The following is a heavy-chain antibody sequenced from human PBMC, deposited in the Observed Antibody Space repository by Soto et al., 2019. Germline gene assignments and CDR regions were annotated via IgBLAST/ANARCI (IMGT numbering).Heavy chain of an antibody. Sequence: QVQLVQSGAEVKKPGSSVKVSCKASGGTFSSYSINWVQQAPGQGLEWMGEFILIFGTANYAQKFQGRVTITADESTSTAYMELSSLRSEDTAVYYCARDGGRHSGGIDYWGQGTLVTVSS. CDR2: FILIFGTA. D-gene: IGHD1-26*01. J-gene: IGHJ4*02. CDR1: GGTFSSYS. CDR3: ARDGGRHSGGIDY. V-gene: IGHV1-69*01.